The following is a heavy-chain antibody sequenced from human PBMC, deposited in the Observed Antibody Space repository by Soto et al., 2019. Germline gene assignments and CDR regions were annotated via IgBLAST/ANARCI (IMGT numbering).Heavy chain of an antibody. CDR1: GGSISSYY. Sequence: SETLSLTCTVSGGSISSYYWSWIRQPPGKGLEWIGYIYYSGSTNYNPSLKSRVTISVDTSKNQFSLKLSSVTAADTAVYYCERSDWGNAFDIWGQGTMVTVSS. CDR3: ERSDWGNAFDI. CDR2: IYYSGST. D-gene: IGHD3-16*01. J-gene: IGHJ3*02. V-gene: IGHV4-59*01.